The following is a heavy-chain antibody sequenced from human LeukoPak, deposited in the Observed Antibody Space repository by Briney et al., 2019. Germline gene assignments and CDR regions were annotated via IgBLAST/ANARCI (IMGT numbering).Heavy chain of an antibody. J-gene: IGHJ4*02. D-gene: IGHD3-22*01. V-gene: IGHV4-39*07. CDR1: GGSISSSSYY. CDR2: IYYSGST. Sequence: SETLSLTCTVSGGSISSSSYYWGWIRQPPGKGLEWIGYIYYSGSTNYNPSLKSRVTISVDTSKNQFSLKLTSVAAADTAVYYCARRSAYYDSSGYYYLYYFDYWGQGTLVTVSS. CDR3: ARRSAYYDSSGYYYLYYFDY.